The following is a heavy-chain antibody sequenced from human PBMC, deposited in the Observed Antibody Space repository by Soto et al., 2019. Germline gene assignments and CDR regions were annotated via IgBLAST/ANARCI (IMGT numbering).Heavy chain of an antibody. CDR2: ISSSGTFK. J-gene: IGHJ3*02. V-gene: IGHV3-21*04. CDR1: GFIFTTNS. CDR3: AKDQGQWLAHDAFDI. D-gene: IGHD6-19*01. Sequence: PGGSLRLSCVTSGFIFTTNSMNWVRQVPEKGLQWLSSISSSGTFKSYGDSVKGRFTISRDNAKNSLYLQMNSLRAEDTAVYYCAKDQGQWLAHDAFDIWGQGTMVTVSS.